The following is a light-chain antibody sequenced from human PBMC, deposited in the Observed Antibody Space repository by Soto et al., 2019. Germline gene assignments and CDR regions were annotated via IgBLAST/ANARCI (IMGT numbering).Light chain of an antibody. J-gene: IGKJ5*01. CDR2: ESS. CDR1: QGISTL. V-gene: IGKV1-9*01. CDR3: QQAYSFPIT. Sequence: IQLTQSPSSLSASVGDRVTITCRASQGISTLLAWYQQKPGKAPKVLIYESSLLQSGVPSRFSGSGSGTDFTLSINSLQPEDFATYYCQQAYSFPITFGQGTRLEIK.